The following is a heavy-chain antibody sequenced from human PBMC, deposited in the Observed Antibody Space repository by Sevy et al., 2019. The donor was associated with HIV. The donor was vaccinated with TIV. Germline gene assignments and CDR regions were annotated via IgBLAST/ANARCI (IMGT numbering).Heavy chain of an antibody. CDR3: VRRGYGSGSYSDY. V-gene: IGHV4-39*01. J-gene: IGHJ4*02. D-gene: IGHD3-10*01. Sequence: SETLSLTCTVSGGSISSSSYYWGWIRQPPGKGLEWIGSIYYSGSTCYNPSLKSRVTISVDTSKNQFSLKLSSVTAADTAVYYCVRRGYGSGSYSDYWGQGTLVTVSS. CDR1: GGSISSSSYY. CDR2: IYYSGST.